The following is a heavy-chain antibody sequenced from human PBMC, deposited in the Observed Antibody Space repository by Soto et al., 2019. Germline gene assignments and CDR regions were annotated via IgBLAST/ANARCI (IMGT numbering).Heavy chain of an antibody. CDR2: INSDGSST. CDR1: GFTFSSYW. J-gene: IGHJ5*02. D-gene: IGHD6-6*01. CDR3: ARAARGGNWFDP. Sequence: GSLRLSCAASGFTFSSYWMHWVRQAPGKGLVWVSRINSDGSSTSYADSVKGRFTISRDNAKNTLYLQMNSLRAEDTAVYYCARAARGGNWFDPWGQGTLVTVS. V-gene: IGHV3-74*01.